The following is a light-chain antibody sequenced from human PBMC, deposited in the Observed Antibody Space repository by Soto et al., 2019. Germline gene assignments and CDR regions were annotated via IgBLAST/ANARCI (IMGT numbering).Light chain of an antibody. J-gene: IGKJ1*01. CDR2: DAS. CDR3: QQYNIWPRK. CDR1: QNINSD. V-gene: IGKV3D-15*01. Sequence: IVLRQSPGTLSSSPVEIATVSCGASQNINSDYFAWYQQKPGQAPRLLIYDASTRATAVPARFSASGSGTEFTLTISSLQSEDFAIYYCQQYNIWPRKFGQGTKVDIK.